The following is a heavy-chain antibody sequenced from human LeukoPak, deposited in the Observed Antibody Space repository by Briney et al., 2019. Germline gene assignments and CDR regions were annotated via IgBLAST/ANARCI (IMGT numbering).Heavy chain of an antibody. CDR2: IIPIFGTA. CDR3: ARVDSGHDYGPS. D-gene: IGHD5-12*01. Sequence: ASVKVSCKASGGTFSSYAISWVRQAPGQGLEWMGGIIPIFGTANYAQKFQGRVTITVDESTSTAYMELSSLRSEDTAVYYCARVDSGHDYGPSWGQGATVTVSS. V-gene: IGHV1-69*13. J-gene: IGHJ3*01. CDR1: GGTFSSYA.